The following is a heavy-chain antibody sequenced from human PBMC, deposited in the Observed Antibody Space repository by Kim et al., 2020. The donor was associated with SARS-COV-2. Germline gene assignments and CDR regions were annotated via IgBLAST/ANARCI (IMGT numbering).Heavy chain of an antibody. CDR3: ARAPNDFWSGYPYYFDY. Sequence: SETLSLTCTVSGGSVSSGSYFWSWIRQPPGQGLEWIGYIYYSGNTNYNPSLKSRVTMSEDTSKNQFSLKLRSVTAADTAVYYCARAPNDFWSGYPYYFDYWGQGTLVTVSS. J-gene: IGHJ4*02. D-gene: IGHD3-3*01. V-gene: IGHV4-61*01. CDR2: IYYSGNT. CDR1: GGSVSSGSYF.